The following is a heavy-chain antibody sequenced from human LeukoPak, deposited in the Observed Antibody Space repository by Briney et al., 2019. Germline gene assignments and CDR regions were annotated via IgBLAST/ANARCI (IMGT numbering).Heavy chain of an antibody. Sequence: SETLSLTRAVYGGSFSGYYWSWIRQPPGKGLEWIGEINHSGSTNYNPSLKSRVTISVDTSKNQFSLKLSSVTAADTAVYYCARGPSFYGYYYYGMDVWGQGTTVTVSS. CDR2: INHSGST. V-gene: IGHV4-34*01. CDR1: GGSFSGYY. J-gene: IGHJ6*02. D-gene: IGHD3-10*01. CDR3: ARGPSFYGYYYYGMDV.